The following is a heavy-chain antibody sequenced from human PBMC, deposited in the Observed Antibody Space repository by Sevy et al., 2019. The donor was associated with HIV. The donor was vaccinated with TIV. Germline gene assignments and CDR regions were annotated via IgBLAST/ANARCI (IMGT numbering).Heavy chain of an antibody. Sequence: GGSLRLSCAASGLSVSRNYLSWVRQAPGKGLEWVSVIYAGGSTYYADSVKGRFTVSRDKAKNTLYCQMNRLRAEDTAVYYCASQLGIGAFDIWGQGTLVTVSS. CDR3: ASQLGIGAFDI. V-gene: IGHV3-53*01. J-gene: IGHJ3*02. D-gene: IGHD7-27*01. CDR2: IYAGGST. CDR1: GLSVSRNY.